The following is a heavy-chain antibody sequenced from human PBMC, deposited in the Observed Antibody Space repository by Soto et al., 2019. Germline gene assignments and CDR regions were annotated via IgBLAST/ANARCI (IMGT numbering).Heavy chain of an antibody. CDR3: ASRDPGTSVDY. Sequence: SETLSLTCAVSGGSFTSNNWRTWVRQPPGQGLEWIGEIYRTGSTNYNPSLKSRVTISLDKSENQFSLKVTSLTAADTAVYYCASRDPGTSVDYWGQGTLVTVSS. J-gene: IGHJ4*02. CDR2: IYRTGST. CDR1: GGSFTSNNW. V-gene: IGHV4-4*02. D-gene: IGHD1-7*01.